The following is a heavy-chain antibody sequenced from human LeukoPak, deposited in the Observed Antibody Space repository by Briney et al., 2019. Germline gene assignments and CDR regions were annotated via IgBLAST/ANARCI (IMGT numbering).Heavy chain of an antibody. CDR1: GGSISSGDYY. V-gene: IGHV4-30-4*08. J-gene: IGHJ3*02. D-gene: IGHD2-2*01. Sequence: SQTLSLTCSVSGGSISSGDYYWSWIRQPPGKGLEWIGYIYYSGSTYYNPSLKSRVTISVDTSKNQFSLKLSSVTAADTAVYYCASSTPSRAFDIWGQGTMVNVSS. CDR3: ASSTPSRAFDI. CDR2: IYYSGST.